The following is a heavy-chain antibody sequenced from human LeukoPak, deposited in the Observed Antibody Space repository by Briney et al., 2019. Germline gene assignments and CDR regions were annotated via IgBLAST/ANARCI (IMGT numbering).Heavy chain of an antibody. V-gene: IGHV3-11*05. J-gene: IGHJ4*02. Sequence: GGSLRLSCAASGFTFSDYYMTWIRQAPGKGLECVSYISSSSDYTNYPDSVKGRFTISRDNAKNSQYLQMNSLRAEDTAVYYCARVKVGTTNRFDYWGQGTLVTVSS. D-gene: IGHD1-26*01. CDR3: ARVKVGTTNRFDY. CDR1: GFTFSDYY. CDR2: ISSSSDYT.